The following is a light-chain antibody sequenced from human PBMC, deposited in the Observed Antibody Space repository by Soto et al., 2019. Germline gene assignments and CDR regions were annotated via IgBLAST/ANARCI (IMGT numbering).Light chain of an antibody. CDR2: GAS. CDR1: QSVGSSY. V-gene: IGKV3-20*01. J-gene: IGKJ1*01. CDR3: QQYGGSPRT. Sequence: EIVLTQSPGTLSLSPGERATLSCRVSQSVGSSYLAWYQQKPGQTPRLLIYGASSRATDIPDRFSGSGSGTDFILTISRLEPEDFAVYYCQQYGGSPRTFGQGTKVEIK.